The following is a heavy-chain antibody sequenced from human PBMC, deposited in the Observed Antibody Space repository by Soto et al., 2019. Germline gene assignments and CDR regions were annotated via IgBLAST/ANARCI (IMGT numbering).Heavy chain of an antibody. CDR3: ARTIVLRFLEWLPSTFDY. Sequence: QVQLVQSGAEVKKPGSSVKVSCKASGGTFSSYAISWVRQAPGQGLEWMGGIIPIFGTANYAQKFQGRVTITADESTSTAYMELSSLRSEDTAVYYCARTIVLRFLEWLPSTFDYWGQGPLVTVSS. CDR1: GGTFSSYA. V-gene: IGHV1-69*01. CDR2: IIPIFGTA. D-gene: IGHD3-3*01. J-gene: IGHJ4*02.